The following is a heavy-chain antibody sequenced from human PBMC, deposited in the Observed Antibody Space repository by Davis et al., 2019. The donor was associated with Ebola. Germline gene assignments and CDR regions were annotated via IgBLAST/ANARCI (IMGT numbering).Heavy chain of an antibody. J-gene: IGHJ4*02. D-gene: IGHD3-22*01. CDR3: ARHSPFYDSSGYYYVDFDY. CDR2: IYYSGST. CDR1: GGSIGSYY. V-gene: IGHV4-59*08. Sequence: SETLSLTCTVSGGSIGSYYWSWIRQPPGKGLEWIGYIYYSGSTNYNPSLKSRVTISVDTSKNQFSLKLSSVTAADTAVYYCARHSPFYDSSGYYYVDFDYWGQGTLVTVSS.